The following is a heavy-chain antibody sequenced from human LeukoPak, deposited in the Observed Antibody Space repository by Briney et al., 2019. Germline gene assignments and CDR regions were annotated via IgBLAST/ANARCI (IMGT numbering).Heavy chain of an antibody. V-gene: IGHV4-39*02. CDR1: GGSINSNNYY. CDR2: FYYSGST. Sequence: PSETLSLTCTVSGGSINSNNYYWGWIRQPPGKGLEWIASFYYSGSTYYNPSLKSRVTISVDTSKNQFSLKLSSVTAADTAVYYCARDLPIRGAYYMDVWGKGTTVTISS. CDR3: ARDLPIRGAYYMDV. D-gene: IGHD3-3*02. J-gene: IGHJ6*03.